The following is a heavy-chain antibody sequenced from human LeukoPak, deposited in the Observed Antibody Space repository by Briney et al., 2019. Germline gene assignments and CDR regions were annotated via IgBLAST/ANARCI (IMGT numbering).Heavy chain of an antibody. J-gene: IGHJ3*02. CDR1: GYTFTGYY. V-gene: IGHV1-2*02. Sequence: ASVKVSCKASGYTFTGYYMHWVRQAPGQGLEWMGWISPNSGGTNYAQKFQGRVTMTRDTSISTAYMELSRLRSDDTAVYYCARYSSGWYSAFDIWGQGTMVTVSS. CDR2: ISPNSGGT. CDR3: ARYSSGWYSAFDI. D-gene: IGHD6-19*01.